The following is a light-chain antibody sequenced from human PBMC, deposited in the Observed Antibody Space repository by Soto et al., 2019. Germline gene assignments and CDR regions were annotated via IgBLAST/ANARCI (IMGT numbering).Light chain of an antibody. CDR3: STYTSSSALVV. Sequence: QSALTQPASVSGSPGQSITISCTGTSSDVGGYNYVSWYQQHPGKAPKLMIYEVSNRPSGVSNRFSGSKSGNTASLTISGLHAEDEADYYSSTYTSSSALVVFGGGTKLTVL. V-gene: IGLV2-14*01. CDR1: SSDVGGYNY. J-gene: IGLJ2*01. CDR2: EVS.